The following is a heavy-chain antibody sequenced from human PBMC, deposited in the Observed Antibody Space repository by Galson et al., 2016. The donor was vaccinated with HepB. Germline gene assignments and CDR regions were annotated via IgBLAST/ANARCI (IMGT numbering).Heavy chain of an antibody. CDR2: INAASDIT. CDR3: ARDLKNYYDSSGYDYRWFDP. CDR1: GYIFDNYA. J-gene: IGHJ5*02. D-gene: IGHD3-22*01. V-gene: IGHV1-3*01. Sequence: SVKVSCKASGYIFDNYAIHWVRQAPGQRLEWVGWINAASDITKYSQKFQGRVTITRDTSASTADMELSSLRSEDTAVYYCARDLKNYYDSSGYDYRWFDPWGQGTLVTVSS.